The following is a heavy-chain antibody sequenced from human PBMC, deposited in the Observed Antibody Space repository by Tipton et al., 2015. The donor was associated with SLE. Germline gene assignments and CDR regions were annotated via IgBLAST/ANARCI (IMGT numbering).Heavy chain of an antibody. J-gene: IGHJ4*02. V-gene: IGHV4-61*01. CDR3: AAATGNFAS. Sequence: TLSLTCTVSGGSVNTGNCYWTWIRQHPGKGPEWIGYFFHSGITNYNPALKSRVTISMDTSKNQFSLRLSSVTTADTAVYYCAAATGNFASWGQGTLVTVSS. CDR2: FFHSGIT. D-gene: IGHD6-13*01. CDR1: GGSVNTGNCY.